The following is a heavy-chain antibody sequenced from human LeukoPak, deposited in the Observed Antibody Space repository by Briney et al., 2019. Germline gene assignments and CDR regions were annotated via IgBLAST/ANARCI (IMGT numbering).Heavy chain of an antibody. CDR3: ARDLAYYYDSSGYGR. V-gene: IGHV1-2*02. CDR1: GYTFTGCY. Sequence: ASVKVSCKASGYTFTGCYMHWVRQAPGQGLEWMGWINPNSGGTNYAQKFQGRVTMTRDTSISTAYMELSRLRSDDTAVYYCARDLAYYYDSSGYGRWGQGTLVTVSS. J-gene: IGHJ4*02. CDR2: INPNSGGT. D-gene: IGHD3-22*01.